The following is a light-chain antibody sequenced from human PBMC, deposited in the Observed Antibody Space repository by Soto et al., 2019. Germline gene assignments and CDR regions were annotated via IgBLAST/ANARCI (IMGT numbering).Light chain of an antibody. CDR2: EVS. CDR3: FSFTTDWTHV. J-gene: IGLJ1*01. V-gene: IGLV2-14*01. Sequence: QSVLTQPASVSGSPGQSITISCTGSSSDIGAYNYVSWFQQYPGKAPKLIISEVSNRLSGVSNRFSGSKSGTAASLTISGLQTEDEADYFCFSFTTDWTHVFGTGTKLTVL. CDR1: SSDIGAYNY.